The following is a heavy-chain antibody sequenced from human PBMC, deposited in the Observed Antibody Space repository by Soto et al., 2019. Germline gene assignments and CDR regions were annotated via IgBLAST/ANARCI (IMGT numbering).Heavy chain of an antibody. D-gene: IGHD2-21*02. J-gene: IGHJ6*02. CDR1: GGSISGYY. Sequence: SETLSLTCTVSGGSISGYYWSWIRQPPGKGLEWIGNVYYSGGAKYNPSVKRRVSISVDTSKNQFSLNLSSVTAADTAVYYCTRDGDGRMTTNPYYYYGMDVWGPGTTVTVSS. CDR2: VYYSGGA. V-gene: IGHV4-59*01. CDR3: TRDGDGRMTTNPYYYYGMDV.